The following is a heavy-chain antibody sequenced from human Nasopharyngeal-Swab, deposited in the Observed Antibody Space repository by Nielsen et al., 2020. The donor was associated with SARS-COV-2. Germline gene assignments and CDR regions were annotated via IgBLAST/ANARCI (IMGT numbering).Heavy chain of an antibody. J-gene: IGHJ4*02. CDR2: IYYSGST. D-gene: IGHD3-22*01. CDR3: ARTLTSITMIRPSWYFDY. Sequence: WIRQPPGKGLEWIGYIYYSGSTYYNPSLKSRVTISVDTSKNQFSLKLNSVTAADTAVYYCARTLTSITMIRPSWYFDYWGQGTLVTVSS. V-gene: IGHV4-31*02.